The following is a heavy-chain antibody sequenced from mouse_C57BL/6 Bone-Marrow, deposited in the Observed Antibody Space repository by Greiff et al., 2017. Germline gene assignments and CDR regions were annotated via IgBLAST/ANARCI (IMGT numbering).Heavy chain of an antibody. D-gene: IGHD1-1*01. CDR3: AITGTPSYWYFDV. J-gene: IGHJ1*03. CDR2: IHPSDSDT. V-gene: IGHV1-74*01. Sequence: QVQLKQPGAELVKPGASVKVSCKASGYTFTSYWMHWVKQRPGQGLEWIGRIHPSDSDTNYNQKFKGKATLTVDKSSSTAYMQLSSLTSEDSAVYYCAITGTPSYWYFDVWGTGTTVTVSS. CDR1: GYTFTSYW.